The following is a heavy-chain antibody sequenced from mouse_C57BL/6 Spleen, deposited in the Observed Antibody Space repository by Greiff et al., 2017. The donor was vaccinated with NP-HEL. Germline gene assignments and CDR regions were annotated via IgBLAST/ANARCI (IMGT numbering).Heavy chain of an antibody. CDR1: GYTFTSYW. Sequence: QVQLQQPGAELVKPGASVKLSCKASGYTFTSYWMHWVKQRPGQGLEWIGMIHPNSGSTNYNEKFKSKATLTVDKSSSTAYMQLSSLTSEDSAVYYCVPYYSNFQFAYWGQGTLVTVSA. CDR2: IHPNSGST. V-gene: IGHV1-64*01. CDR3: VPYYSNFQFAY. J-gene: IGHJ3*01. D-gene: IGHD2-5*01.